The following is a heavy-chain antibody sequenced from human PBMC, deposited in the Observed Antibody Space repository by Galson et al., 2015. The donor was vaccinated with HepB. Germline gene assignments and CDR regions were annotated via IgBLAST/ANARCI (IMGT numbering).Heavy chain of an antibody. V-gene: IGHV1-8*01. CDR2: MNATSGDT. CDR1: GYTFPNYD. D-gene: IGHD2-15*01. CDR3: TRGSNVVGALDV. Sequence: SVKVSCKASGYTFPNYDINWVRQVNGQDLEWMGWMNATSGDTGYAQDFQGRVTMTRSTSISTAYMELSSLTSEDTAVYYCTRGSNVVGALDVWGQGTTVTVSS. J-gene: IGHJ3*01.